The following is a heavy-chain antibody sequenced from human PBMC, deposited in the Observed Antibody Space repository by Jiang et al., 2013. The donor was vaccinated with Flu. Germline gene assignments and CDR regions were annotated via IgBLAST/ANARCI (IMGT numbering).Heavy chain of an antibody. J-gene: IGHJ4*02. V-gene: IGHV3-21*01. D-gene: IGHD3-22*01. Sequence: GKGLEWVSSISSSSSYIYYADSVKGRFTISRDNAKNSLYLQMNSLRAEDTAVYYCARDRVYYDSSGYNVYWGQGTLVTVSS. CDR3: ARDRVYYDSSGYNVY. CDR2: ISSSSSYI.